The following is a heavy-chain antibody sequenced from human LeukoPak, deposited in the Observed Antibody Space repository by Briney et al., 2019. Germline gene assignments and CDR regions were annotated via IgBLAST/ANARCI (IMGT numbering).Heavy chain of an antibody. CDR2: IYYSGST. CDR3: ARDGGYSNGLDAFDI. D-gene: IGHD5-18*01. J-gene: IGHJ3*02. Sequence: SETLSLTCTVSGGSISSYYWSWIRQPPGKGPEWIGYIYYSGSTNYNPSLKSRVTISVDTSKNQFSLKLSSVTAADTAVYYCARDGGYSNGLDAFDIWGQGTMVTVSS. V-gene: IGHV4-59*01. CDR1: GGSISSYY.